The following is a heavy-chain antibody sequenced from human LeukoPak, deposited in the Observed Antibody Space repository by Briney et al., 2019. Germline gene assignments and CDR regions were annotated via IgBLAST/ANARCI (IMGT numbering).Heavy chain of an antibody. D-gene: IGHD3-22*01. CDR1: GGSISSYY. Sequence: SETLSLTCTVSGGSISSYYWSWIRQPPGKGLEWIGYIFSSGSTNYNPSLKSRVTISVDTSKNQFSLKVSSVTAADTAVYYCARHSSVSSGALVWGLGTLVTVSS. V-gene: IGHV4-59*08. CDR3: ARHSSVSSGALV. CDR2: IFSSGST. J-gene: IGHJ4*02.